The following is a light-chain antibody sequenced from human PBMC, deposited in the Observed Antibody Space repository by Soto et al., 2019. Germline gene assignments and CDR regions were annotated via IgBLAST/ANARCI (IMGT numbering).Light chain of an antibody. CDR2: WAT. CDR1: QSVVSNSKNRNH. J-gene: IGKJ4*01. CDR3: HQYFRSPLT. V-gene: IGKV4-1*01. Sequence: DIVMTQSPDSLAVSLGERSTINCKSNQSVVSNSKNRNHLSWYQQKPGQPPKLLIYWATTRESGVPDRFSGSGSGTDFTLTVRGLQAEDVAIYYCHQYFRSPLTFGGGTKVDIK.